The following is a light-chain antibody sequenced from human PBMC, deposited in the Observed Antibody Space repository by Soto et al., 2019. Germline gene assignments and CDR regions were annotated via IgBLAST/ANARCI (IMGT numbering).Light chain of an antibody. CDR1: QSVSSSY. V-gene: IGKV3-20*01. CDR3: QQYGSSPYP. CDR2: GAS. Sequence: EIVLTQSPGTLSLSPGERATLSCRASQSVSSSYLAWYQQKPGQAPRLLIYGASSRATGIPDRFSGSGSGTDFTLTISSLEPADFAVYYCQQYGSSPYPFGQGTKLEIK. J-gene: IGKJ2*01.